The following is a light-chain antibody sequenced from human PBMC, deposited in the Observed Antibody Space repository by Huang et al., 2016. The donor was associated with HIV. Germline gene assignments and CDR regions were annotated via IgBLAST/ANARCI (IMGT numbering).Light chain of an antibody. V-gene: IGKV3-20*01. CDR1: QSVAYSY. J-gene: IGKJ3*01. CDR3: QQSYSNTFT. Sequence: EIVLTQSPGTLSLSPGERATLSCKASQSVAYSYLAWYQQKPGQAPRLLIYGASSRATGISDRFSGSGSGTDFTLTISRLEPEDFATYYCQQSYSNTFTFGAGTKVDVK. CDR2: GAS.